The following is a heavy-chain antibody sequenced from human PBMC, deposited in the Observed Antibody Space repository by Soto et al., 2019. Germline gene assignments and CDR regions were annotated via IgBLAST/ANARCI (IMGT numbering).Heavy chain of an antibody. CDR2: IYYSGST. Sequence: PSETLSLTCTVSGGSISSYYWSWIRQPPGKGLEWIGYIYYSGSTNYNPSLKSRVTISVDTSKNQFSLKLSSVTAADTAVYYCARGLRFLEWLPRWWFDPWGQGTLVTVSS. CDR1: GGSISSYY. D-gene: IGHD3-3*01. V-gene: IGHV4-59*01. J-gene: IGHJ5*02. CDR3: ARGLRFLEWLPRWWFDP.